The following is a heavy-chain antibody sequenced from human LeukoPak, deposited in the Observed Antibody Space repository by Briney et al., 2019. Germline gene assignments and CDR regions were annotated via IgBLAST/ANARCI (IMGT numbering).Heavy chain of an antibody. Sequence: PGGSLRLSCAASGFTFSDYYMSWIRQAPGKGLEWISYISGSSGTIYYGDSVKGRFTISRDNAKNSLYLQVNSLRARDTAVYYCARRQLTSRPVDYWGQGTLVTVSS. J-gene: IGHJ4*02. D-gene: IGHD1-1*01. CDR3: ARRQLTSRPVDY. CDR1: GFTFSDYY. CDR2: ISGSSGTI. V-gene: IGHV3-11*01.